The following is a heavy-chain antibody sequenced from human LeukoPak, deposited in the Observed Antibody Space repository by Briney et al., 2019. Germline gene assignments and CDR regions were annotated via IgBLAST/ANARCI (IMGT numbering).Heavy chain of an antibody. CDR2: ISSSSSYI. D-gene: IGHD1-1*01. CDR3: ARDPDGNFQH. V-gene: IGHV3-21*01. CDR1: GFILSSYS. J-gene: IGHJ1*01. Sequence: GGSLRLSCAASGFILSSYSTNWVRQAPGKGLEWVSSISSSSSYIYYADSVKGRFTISRDNAKNSLYLQMNSLRAEDTAVYYCARDPDGNFQHWGQGTLVTVSS.